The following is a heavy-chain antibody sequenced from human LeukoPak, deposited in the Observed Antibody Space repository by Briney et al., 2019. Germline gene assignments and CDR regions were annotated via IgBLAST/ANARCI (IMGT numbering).Heavy chain of an antibody. CDR2: INPKSGGT. J-gene: IGHJ3*02. CDR3: ARENWNDGAFDI. V-gene: IGHV1-2*02. CDR1: GGTFSSYA. D-gene: IGHD1-1*01. Sequence: ASVKVSCKASGGTFSSYAISWVRQAPGQGLEWMGWINPKSGGTNYAQKFQGRVTMTRDTSISTAYMELRRLRSDDTAVYYCARENWNDGAFDIWGQGTIVTVSS.